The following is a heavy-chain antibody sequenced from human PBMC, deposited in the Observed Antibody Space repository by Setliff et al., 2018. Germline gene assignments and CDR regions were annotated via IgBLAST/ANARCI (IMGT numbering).Heavy chain of an antibody. Sequence: PSETLSLTCAVYGGSFSGYYWGWIRQPPGKGLEWIGEINHTGSTNYSPSLKSRVTISVDTSKNQFSLKLTSVTAADTAVYYCARGNSRSSVWYVVPHFDYWGQGTLVTVSS. CDR3: ARGNSRSSVWYVVPHFDY. D-gene: IGHD6-19*01. J-gene: IGHJ4*02. CDR1: GGSFSGYY. CDR2: INHTGST. V-gene: IGHV4-34*01.